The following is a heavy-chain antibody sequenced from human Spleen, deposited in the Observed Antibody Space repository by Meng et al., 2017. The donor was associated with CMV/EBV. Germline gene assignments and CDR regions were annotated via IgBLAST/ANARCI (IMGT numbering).Heavy chain of an antibody. CDR2: IRNNAKTYTT. D-gene: IGHD2/OR15-2a*01. CDR3: ARPNSTAWGSYFDY. J-gene: IGHJ4*02. V-gene: IGHV3-72*01. Sequence: GGSLRLSCAASGFTFSDHYMDWVRQAPGKGLEWVGRIRNNAKTYTTQYAASVKGRFTISRDDSKNSLYLQMNSLKTEDTAVYYCARPNSTAWGSYFDYWGLGALVTVSS. CDR1: GFTFSDHY.